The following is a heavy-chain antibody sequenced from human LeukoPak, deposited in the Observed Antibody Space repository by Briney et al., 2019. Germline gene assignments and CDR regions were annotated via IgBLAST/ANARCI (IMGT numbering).Heavy chain of an antibody. J-gene: IGHJ6*03. D-gene: IGHD1-1*01. CDR1: GGSISSYY. CDR2: IYYSGST. V-gene: IGHV4-59*01. Sequence: SETLSLTCTVSGGSISSYYWSWIQQPPGQGLEWIGYIYYSGSTNYNPSLKSRVTISVGTSKNQFSLKLSSVPAADTAVYYCARGYDVRGYYYYYYMDVWGKGTTVTVSS. CDR3: ARGYDVRGYYYYYYMDV.